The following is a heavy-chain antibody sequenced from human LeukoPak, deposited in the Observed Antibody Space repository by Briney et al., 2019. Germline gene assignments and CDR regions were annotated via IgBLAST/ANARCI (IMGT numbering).Heavy chain of an antibody. V-gene: IGHV4-59*01. J-gene: IGHJ4*02. CDR3: ARGGSSGLPPSFDY. CDR1: GDAISTNF. Sequence: SETLSLTCTVSGDAISTNFWSWVRQPPGKGLQWIGYIYYSGSTNYNPSLKSRVTISVDTSKNQFSLKLSSVTAADTAVYYCARGGSSGLPPSFDYWGQGTLVTVSS. D-gene: IGHD6-19*01. CDR2: IYYSGST.